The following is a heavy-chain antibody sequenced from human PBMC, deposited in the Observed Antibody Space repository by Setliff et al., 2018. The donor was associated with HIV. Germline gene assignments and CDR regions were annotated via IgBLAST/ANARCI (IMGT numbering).Heavy chain of an antibody. CDR2: IYYSGNT. Sequence: PSETLSLTCTVSGGSIINNFWSWIRLPPGKGLEYIGYIYYSGNTDYNPSLKSRVTISIDTSKNQFSLKLRSVTAADTAVYYCARQKTVTTYFDYWGQGTLVTVSS. V-gene: IGHV4-59*08. CDR3: ARQKTVTTYFDY. J-gene: IGHJ4*02. D-gene: IGHD4-17*01. CDR1: GGSIINNF.